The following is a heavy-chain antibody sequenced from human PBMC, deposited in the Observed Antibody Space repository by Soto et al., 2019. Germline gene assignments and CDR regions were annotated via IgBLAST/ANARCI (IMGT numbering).Heavy chain of an antibody. CDR2: ITTRDGTT. CDR1: GYSFISYS. J-gene: IGHJ4*02. V-gene: IGHV1-46*01. Sequence: ASVKVSCKASGYSFISYSMYWVRQAPGQGLEWMGIITTRDGTTIYAQKFQGRVTVTRDTSASTVYMQLNNLRSDDTAVYCCARGGGTLDYWGQGTLVTVSS. CDR3: ARGGGTLDY.